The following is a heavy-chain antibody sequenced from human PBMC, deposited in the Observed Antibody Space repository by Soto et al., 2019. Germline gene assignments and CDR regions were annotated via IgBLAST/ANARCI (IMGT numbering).Heavy chain of an antibody. V-gene: IGHV4-59*01. D-gene: IGHD5-12*01. J-gene: IGHJ5*02. CDR3: ARGGWLRFDP. CDR1: GGSISSYY. CDR2: INYSGCT. Sequence: QVQLQESGPGLVKPSETLSLTCTVSGGSISSYYWSWIRQPPGKGLEWIGYINYSGCTNYNPSLKSRVTISIDTSKNQFSLKLSSVTAADTAVYYCARGGWLRFDPWGQGTLVTVSS.